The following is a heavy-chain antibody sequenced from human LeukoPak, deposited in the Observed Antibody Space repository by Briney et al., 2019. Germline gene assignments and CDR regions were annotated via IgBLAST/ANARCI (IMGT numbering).Heavy chain of an antibody. CDR3: ASETAMIVESGMDV. V-gene: IGHV4-34*01. D-gene: IGHD3-22*01. J-gene: IGHJ6*02. CDR1: GGSFSGYY. Sequence: PSETLSLTCAVYGGSFSGYYWSWIRQPPGKGLEWIGEINHSGSTNYNPSLESRVTISVDTSKNQFSLKLSSVTAADTAVYYCASETAMIVESGMDVWGQGTTVTVSS. CDR2: INHSGST.